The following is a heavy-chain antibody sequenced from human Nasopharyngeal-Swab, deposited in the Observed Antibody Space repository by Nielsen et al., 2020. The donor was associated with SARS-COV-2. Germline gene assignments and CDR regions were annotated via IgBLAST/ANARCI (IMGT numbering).Heavy chain of an antibody. D-gene: IGHD2-15*01. CDR3: AAQPLVVAATGGFDP. Sequence: GGSLRLSCAASGFTFSSYEMNWVRQAPGKGLEWVSYISSSGSTIYYADSVKGRFTISRDNAKNSLYLQMNSLRAEDTAVYYCAAQPLVVAATGGFDPWGQGTLVTVSS. CDR1: GFTFSSYE. J-gene: IGHJ5*02. CDR2: ISSSGSTI. V-gene: IGHV3-48*03.